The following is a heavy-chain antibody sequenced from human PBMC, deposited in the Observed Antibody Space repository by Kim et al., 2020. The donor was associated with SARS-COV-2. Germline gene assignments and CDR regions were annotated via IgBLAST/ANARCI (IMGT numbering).Heavy chain of an antibody. CDR2: ISINGRDT. J-gene: IGHJ6*02. CDR1: GFTLSNVD. Sequence: GGSLRLFCVVSGFTLSNVDMHWVRQAPGKGLEYVASISINGRDTHYATSVKDRFIISRDNSKNTLYLQMGSLRTEDMGVYYCARLGLQYYYGMDVWGQGT. CDR3: ARLGLQYYYGMDV. V-gene: IGHV3-64*01.